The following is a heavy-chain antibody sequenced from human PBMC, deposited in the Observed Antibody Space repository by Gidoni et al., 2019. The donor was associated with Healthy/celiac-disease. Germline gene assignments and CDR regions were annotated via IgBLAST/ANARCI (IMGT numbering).Heavy chain of an antibody. V-gene: IGHV4-34*01. D-gene: IGHD1-26*01. CDR3: ARRRVGAMGFDY. CDR1: GGSFSGYY. Sequence: QVQLQQWGAGLLKPSETLSLTCAVSGGSFSGYYWSWIRQPPGKGLEWIGEINHSGSTNYNPSLKSRVTISVDTSKNQFSLKLSSVTAADTAVYYWARRRVGAMGFDYWGQGTLVTVSS. J-gene: IGHJ4*02. CDR2: INHSGST.